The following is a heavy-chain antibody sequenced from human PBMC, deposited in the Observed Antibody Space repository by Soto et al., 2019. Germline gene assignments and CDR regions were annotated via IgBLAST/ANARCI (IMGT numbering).Heavy chain of an antibody. D-gene: IGHD5-12*01. CDR3: AASAPPATNYYYAMDV. CDR2: FYDSGSA. Sequence: SETLSLTCTVSGGSVSSGSFYWSWIRRPPGKGLEWIGYFYDSGSANYNPSLRSRVTMSVDTSKNQFSLKLSSVTAADTAVYYCAASAPPATNYYYAMDVWGQGTTVTVSS. V-gene: IGHV4-61*01. CDR1: GGSVSSGSFY. J-gene: IGHJ6*02.